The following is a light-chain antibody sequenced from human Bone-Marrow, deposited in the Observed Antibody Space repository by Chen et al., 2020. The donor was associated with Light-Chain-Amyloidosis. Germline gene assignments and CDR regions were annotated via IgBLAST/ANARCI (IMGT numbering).Light chain of an antibody. CDR2: EVT. V-gene: IGLV2-14*01. CDR1: SSDVGGDNH. CDR3: SSYTITNTLV. Sequence: QSALTPPASVSGSPGQSTTISCTGTSSDVGGDNHVSWYQQHPDKAPKLMIYEVTNRPSWVPVRFSGSKSDNTASLTISGLQTEDEADYFCSSYTITNTLVFGSGTRVTVL. J-gene: IGLJ1*01.